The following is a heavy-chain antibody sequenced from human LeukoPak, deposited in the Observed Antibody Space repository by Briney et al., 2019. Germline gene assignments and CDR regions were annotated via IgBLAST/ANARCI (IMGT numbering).Heavy chain of an antibody. D-gene: IGHD3-16*01. CDR1: GYSISSGYY. Sequence: SETLSLTCTVSGYSISSGYYWGWIRQPPGKGLEWIGDIYHSGSTYYNPSLKSRVTISVDTSKNQFSLNLSSVTAADTAVYYCARLITAFQAFDSWGQGTLVTVSS. CDR3: ARLITAFQAFDS. V-gene: IGHV4-38-2*02. CDR2: IYHSGST. J-gene: IGHJ4*02.